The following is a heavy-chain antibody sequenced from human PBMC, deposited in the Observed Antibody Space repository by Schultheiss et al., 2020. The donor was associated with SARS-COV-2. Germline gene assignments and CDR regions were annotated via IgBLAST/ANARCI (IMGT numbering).Heavy chain of an antibody. V-gene: IGHV4-4*07. Sequence: SQTLSLTCTVSGGSIRSYYWSWIRQPAGKGLEWIGRIYTSGSTNYNPSLKSRVTMSVDTSKNQFSLKLSSVTAADTAVYYCARGDYSSSAPFYWGQGTLVTVSS. D-gene: IGHD6-6*01. CDR3: ARGDYSSSAPFY. J-gene: IGHJ4*02. CDR2: IYTSGST. CDR1: GGSIRSYY.